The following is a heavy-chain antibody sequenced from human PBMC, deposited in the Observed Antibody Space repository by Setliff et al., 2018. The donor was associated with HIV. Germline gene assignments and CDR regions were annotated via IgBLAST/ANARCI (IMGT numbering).Heavy chain of an antibody. V-gene: IGHV4-38-2*02. CDR2: IYHSGSI. CDR3: VRDTPIQNDY. Sequence: PSETLSLTCTVSGYSISSGYYWGWIRQSPGKGLEWIGSIYHSGSIYYNLSLKCRVTISVDTSKNQFSLKLSSVTAADTAVYYCVRDTPIQNDYWGQGTLVTVSS. D-gene: IGHD5-18*01. CDR1: GYSISSGYY. J-gene: IGHJ4*02.